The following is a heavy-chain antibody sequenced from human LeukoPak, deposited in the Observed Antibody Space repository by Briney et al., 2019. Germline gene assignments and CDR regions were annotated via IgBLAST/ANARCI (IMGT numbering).Heavy chain of an antibody. CDR3: AKGTTVTTPRAFDI. CDR2: ISGSGGST. D-gene: IGHD4-17*01. CDR1: GFTFSSYA. Sequence: GGSLRLSCAASGFTFSSYAMTWVRQAPGKGLEWVSSISGSGGSTYYGDSVKGRFTISRDNSKNTLYLQMNSLRPEDTAAYYCAKGTTVTTPRAFDIWGQGTMVTVSS. V-gene: IGHV3-23*01. J-gene: IGHJ3*02.